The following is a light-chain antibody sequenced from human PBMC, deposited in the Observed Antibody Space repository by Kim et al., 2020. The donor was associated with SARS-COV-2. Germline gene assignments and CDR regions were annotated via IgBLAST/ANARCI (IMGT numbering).Light chain of an antibody. J-gene: IGKJ1*01. Sequence: SIGDRVTITCRASQSIGTWLAWYQQKPGKAPKLLIYQASGLESGVPSRFSGSGSGTEFTLTISSLQPDDFASYYCQQYNTFARKTFGQGTKVDIK. V-gene: IGKV1-5*03. CDR1: QSIGTW. CDR3: QQYNTFARKT. CDR2: QAS.